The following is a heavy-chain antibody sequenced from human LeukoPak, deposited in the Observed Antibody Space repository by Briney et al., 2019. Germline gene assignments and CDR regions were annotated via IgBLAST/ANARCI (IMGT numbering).Heavy chain of an antibody. J-gene: IGHJ6*03. CDR3: ARGARGVTLILHPQRDYYYMDV. CDR2: INHSGST. D-gene: IGHD3-10*01. CDR1: GGSISSYY. V-gene: IGHV4-34*01. Sequence: SETLSLTCTVSGGSISSYYWSWIRQPPGKGLEWIGEINHSGSTNYNPSLKSRVTISVDTSKNQFSLKLSSVTAADTAVYYCARGARGVTLILHPQRDYYYMDVWGKGTTVTVSS.